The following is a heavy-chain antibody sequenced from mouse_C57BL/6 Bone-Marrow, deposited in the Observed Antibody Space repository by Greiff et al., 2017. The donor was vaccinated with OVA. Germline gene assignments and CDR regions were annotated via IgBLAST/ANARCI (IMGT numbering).Heavy chain of an antibody. D-gene: IGHD1-1*01. CDR2: IHPNSGST. V-gene: IGHV1-64*01. CDR3: ARNYGSSVAY. J-gene: IGHJ3*01. CDR1: GYTFTSYW. Sequence: QVQLQQPGAELVKPGASVKLSCKASGYTFTSYWMHWVKQRPGQGLEWIGMIHPNSGSTNYNEKFKSKATLTVDNSSSTAYMQLSSLTSEDSAVYYCARNYGSSVAYWGQGTLVTVSA.